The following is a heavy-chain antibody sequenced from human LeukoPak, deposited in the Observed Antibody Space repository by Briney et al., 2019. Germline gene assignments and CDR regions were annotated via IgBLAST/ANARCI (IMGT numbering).Heavy chain of an antibody. D-gene: IGHD6-13*01. CDR1: GFTFDDYA. V-gene: IGHV3-9*01. CDR3: AKDIAAAGTSGGYMDV. Sequence: GESLRLSCAASGFTFDDYAMHWVRQAPGKGLEWVSGINWNGGNIGYADSVKGRFTISRDNAKNSLYLQMNSLRAEDTALYYCAKDIAAAGTSGGYMDVWGKGTTVTISS. CDR2: INWNGGNI. J-gene: IGHJ6*03.